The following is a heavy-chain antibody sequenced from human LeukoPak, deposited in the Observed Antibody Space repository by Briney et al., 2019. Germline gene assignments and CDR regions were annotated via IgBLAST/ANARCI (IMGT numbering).Heavy chain of an antibody. CDR1: GLTVSSSS. J-gene: IGHJ4*02. Sequence: GGSLRLSCAASGLTVSSSSLSWVRQAPGKGLEWVSLITSGGNTYYADSVRVRFTVSRDNSKNTLFLQMNSLRADDTAVYYCARASYSSWTFFEYWGQGTLVTVSS. D-gene: IGHD6-6*01. CDR3: ARASYSSWTFFEY. V-gene: IGHV3-53*01. CDR2: ITSGGNT.